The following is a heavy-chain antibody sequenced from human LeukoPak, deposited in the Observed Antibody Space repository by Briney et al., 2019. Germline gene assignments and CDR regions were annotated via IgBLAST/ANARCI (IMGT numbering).Heavy chain of an antibody. CDR3: ASRIIANPW. D-gene: IGHD2/OR15-2a*01. CDR2: IYRTGNT. J-gene: IGHJ4*02. V-gene: IGHV4-38-2*02. CDR1: GYSISTAYY. Sequence: SETLSLTCTVSGYSISTAYYWGWIRQPPGQGLEWIGSIYRTGNTHYNPSLRDRVTLSVDTSKNQFSLSLTSVTAADTAVYYCASRIIANPWWGRGTLVTVSS.